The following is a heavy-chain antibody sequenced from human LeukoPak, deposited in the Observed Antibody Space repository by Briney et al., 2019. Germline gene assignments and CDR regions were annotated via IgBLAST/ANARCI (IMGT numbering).Heavy chain of an antibody. Sequence: ASVKVSCKASGYTFTSYDINWVRQATGQGLEWMGWMHPNSGNTGYAQKFQGRVTMTRNTSISTAYMELSSLRSEDTAVYYCARESMYCSGGSCYSKRIDYWGQGTLVTVSS. CDR2: MHPNSGNT. CDR3: ARESMYCSGGSCYSKRIDY. J-gene: IGHJ4*02. D-gene: IGHD2-15*01. V-gene: IGHV1-8*01. CDR1: GYTFTSYD.